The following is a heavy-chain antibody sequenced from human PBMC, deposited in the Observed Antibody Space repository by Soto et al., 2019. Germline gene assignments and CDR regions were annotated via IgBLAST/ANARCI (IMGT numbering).Heavy chain of an antibody. Sequence: QLQLQESGSGLVKPSQTLSLTCAVSGGSISSGGYSWSWIRQPPGKGLEWIGYSYHSGSTYYNPSLKSRVTISADRSKNQFSLKLSSVTAAETAVYYCARGPPNTYWGQGTLVTVSS. J-gene: IGHJ4*02. CDR1: GGSISSGGYS. V-gene: IGHV4-30-2*01. CDR3: ARGPPNTY. CDR2: SYHSGST. D-gene: IGHD2-8*01.